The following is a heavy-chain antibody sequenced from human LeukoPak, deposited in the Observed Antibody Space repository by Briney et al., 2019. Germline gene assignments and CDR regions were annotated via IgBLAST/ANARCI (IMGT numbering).Heavy chain of an antibody. V-gene: IGHV1-18*01. Sequence: ASVKVSCKASGYTFTSYGISWVRQAPGQGLEWMGWISAYNGNTNYAQKLQGRVTMTTDTSTSTAYMELRSLRSDDTAVYYCARERDSSSWYHDAFDIWGQETMVTVSS. CDR1: GYTFTSYG. CDR2: ISAYNGNT. D-gene: IGHD6-13*01. CDR3: ARERDSSSWYHDAFDI. J-gene: IGHJ3*02.